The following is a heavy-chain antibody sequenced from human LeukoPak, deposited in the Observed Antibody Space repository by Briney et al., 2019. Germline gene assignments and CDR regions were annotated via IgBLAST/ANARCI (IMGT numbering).Heavy chain of an antibody. CDR1: GFTFGDDA. CDR2: IRSKAYRGTT. D-gene: IGHD5-18*01. Sequence: PGGSLRLSCTGSGFTFGDDAMSCVRQAPGKGLEWVGFIRSKAYRGTTEYAASVKGRFTISRDDSASIAYLQMSSLRTEDTAVYYCARGPIQLWIHNAMDVWGQGTTVTVSS. V-gene: IGHV3-49*04. CDR3: ARGPIQLWIHNAMDV. J-gene: IGHJ6*02.